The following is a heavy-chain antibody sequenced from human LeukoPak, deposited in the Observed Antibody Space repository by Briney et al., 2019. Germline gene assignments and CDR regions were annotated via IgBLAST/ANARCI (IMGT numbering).Heavy chain of an antibody. J-gene: IGHJ4*02. CDR1: GFTFSSYS. Sequence: PGGALRLFCAASGFTFSSYSMKWVRQAPGKGLEWVSYISSSSGTIYYADSVKGRFTISRDNAKNSLYLQMNNLRAEDTAVCYCARGSGGSGSYPFDYWGQGTLVTVSS. CDR2: ISSSSGTI. V-gene: IGHV3-48*04. CDR3: ARGSGGSGSYPFDY. D-gene: IGHD3-10*01.